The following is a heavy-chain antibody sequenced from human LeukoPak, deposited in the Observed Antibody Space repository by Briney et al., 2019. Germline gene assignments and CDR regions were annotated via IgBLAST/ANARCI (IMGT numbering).Heavy chain of an antibody. CDR2: IYHSGST. CDR1: GGSISSSNW. Sequence: SETLSLTCAVSGGSISSSNWWSWVRQPPGKGLEWIGEIYHSGSTNYNPSLKSRVTISVDKSKNQFSLKLSSVTAADTAVYYCARGRRLRGYSYGYGYWGQGTLVTVSS. CDR3: ARGRRLRGYSYGYGY. J-gene: IGHJ4*02. D-gene: IGHD5-18*01. V-gene: IGHV4-4*02.